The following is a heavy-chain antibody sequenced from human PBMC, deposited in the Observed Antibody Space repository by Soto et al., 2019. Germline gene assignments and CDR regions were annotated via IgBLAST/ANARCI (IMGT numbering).Heavy chain of an antibody. CDR3: ARGGSSGWYAVLDY. V-gene: IGHV3-11*05. D-gene: IGHD6-19*01. J-gene: IGHJ4*02. CDR1: GFTFSDYY. CDR2: ISSSSSYT. Sequence: QVQLVESGGGLVKPGGSLRLSCAASGFTFSDYYMSWIRQAPGKGLEWVSYISSSSSYTNYADSVKGRFTISRDNAKNSVSLKMNSLRAEDTAVYYCARGGSSGWYAVLDYWGQGTLVKVS.